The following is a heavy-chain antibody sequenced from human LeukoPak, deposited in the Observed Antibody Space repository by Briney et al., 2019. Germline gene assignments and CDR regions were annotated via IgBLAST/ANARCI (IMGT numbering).Heavy chain of an antibody. CDR3: AKEWAGTFSALDY. CDR1: GFTFSRHG. CDR2: ISSSGSTI. Sequence: PGGSLRLSCAASGFTFSRHGIDWVRQAPGKGLEWVSYISSSGSTIYYADSVKGRFTISRDNAKNSLYLQMNSLRAEDTAVYYCAKEWAGTFSALDYWGQGTLVTVSS. J-gene: IGHJ4*02. V-gene: IGHV3-48*04. D-gene: IGHD2/OR15-2a*01.